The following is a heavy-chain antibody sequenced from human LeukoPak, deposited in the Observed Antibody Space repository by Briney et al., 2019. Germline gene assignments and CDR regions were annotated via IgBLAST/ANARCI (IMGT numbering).Heavy chain of an antibody. D-gene: IGHD6-25*01. CDR2: INGGGEDT. J-gene: IGHJ4*02. CDR1: EFTFGNYG. Sequence: PGGSLRLSCVAYEFTFGNYGMSWVRQAPGKGLEWVSGINGGGEDTYYADSVKGRFTIFRDISKNTVYLQMRGLSAADTAVYYCARGVAAGAIFPERWGQGTLVIVSS. CDR3: ARGVAAGAIFPER. V-gene: IGHV3-23*01.